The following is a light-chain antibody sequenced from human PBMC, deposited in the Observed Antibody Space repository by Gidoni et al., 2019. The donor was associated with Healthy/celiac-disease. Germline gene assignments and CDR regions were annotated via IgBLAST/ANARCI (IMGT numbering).Light chain of an antibody. CDR3: RQSYSTPRT. J-gene: IGKJ4*01. Sequence: DIQLTQSPSSLSASVGDRVTITCRASQSISSYLNWYQQKPGTAPKILIYAASSLQSGVPSRFSGSGSGTDFTLTISSLQPEDFAAYYCRQSYSTPRTFGGGTKVEIK. V-gene: IGKV1-39*01. CDR1: QSISSY. CDR2: AAS.